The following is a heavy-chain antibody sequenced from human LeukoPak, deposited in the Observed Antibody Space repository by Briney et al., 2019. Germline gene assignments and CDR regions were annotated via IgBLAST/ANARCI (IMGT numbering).Heavy chain of an antibody. CDR2: INHSGST. V-gene: IGHV4-34*01. Sequence: PSETLSLTCAVYGGSFSGYYWSWIRQPPGKGLEWIGEINHSGSTNYNPSLKSRVTISVDTSKNQFSLKLSSVTAADTAVYYCARLPMTYDAFDIWGQGTMVTVSS. CDR1: GGSFSGYY. CDR3: ARLPMTYDAFDI. J-gene: IGHJ3*02.